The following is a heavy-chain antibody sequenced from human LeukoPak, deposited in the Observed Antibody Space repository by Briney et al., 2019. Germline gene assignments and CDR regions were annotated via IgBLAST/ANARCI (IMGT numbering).Heavy chain of an antibody. V-gene: IGHV3-30*18. Sequence: PGGSLRLSCAASGFTFSSYGTHWVRQAPGKGLEWVAVISYDGSNKYYADSVKGRFTISRDNSKNTLYLQMNSLRAEDTAVYYCAKDLQLPKPASIAVAGTDYWGQGTLVTVSS. CDR2: ISYDGSNK. CDR3: AKDLQLPKPASIAVAGTDY. D-gene: IGHD6-19*01. CDR1: GFTFSSYG. J-gene: IGHJ4*02.